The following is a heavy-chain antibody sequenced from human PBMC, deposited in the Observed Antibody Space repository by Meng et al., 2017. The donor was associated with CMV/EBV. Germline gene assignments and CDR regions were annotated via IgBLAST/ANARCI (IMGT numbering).Heavy chain of an antibody. CDR3: ARVPHYSGPSCFDY. CDR2: MSSSRSIN. CDR1: AFTFSDLY. D-gene: IGHD5-12*01. Sequence: ACAFTFSDLYLGWIHQARGEERKWLSGMSSSRSINSYASSVKGRFATSRDNTRNSLYMQMGSLRDENTADYYSARVPHYSGPSCFDYWGHGTLVTVSS. V-gene: IGHV3-11*01. J-gene: IGHJ4*01.